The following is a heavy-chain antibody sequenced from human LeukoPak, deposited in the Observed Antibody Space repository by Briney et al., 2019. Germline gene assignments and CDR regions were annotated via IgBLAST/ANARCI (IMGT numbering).Heavy chain of an antibody. CDR1: GFTFSSYA. Sequence: GGSLRLSCAASGFTFSSYAMHWVRQAPGKGLEWVAVISYDGSNKYYADSVKGRFTISRDNSKNTLYLQMNSLRAEDTAVHYCARSPRSGYFDYWGQGTLVTVSS. CDR2: ISYDGSNK. D-gene: IGHD2-15*01. J-gene: IGHJ4*02. CDR3: ARSPRSGYFDY. V-gene: IGHV3-30-3*01.